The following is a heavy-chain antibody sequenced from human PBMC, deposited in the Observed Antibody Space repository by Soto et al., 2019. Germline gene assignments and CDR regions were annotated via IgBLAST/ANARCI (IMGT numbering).Heavy chain of an antibody. CDR2: MNPKIGTA. D-gene: IGHD2-21*01. J-gene: IGHJ4*02. Sequence: GASVKVSCKASGYTFTSYDINWVRQATGQGPEWMGWMNPKIGTASYAQKFQGRVTITTNTSTNTAYMELRSLRSEDTAVYYCARGGDGYNFGAVYWGQGTPVTVSS. CDR1: GYTFTSYD. V-gene: IGHV1-8*01. CDR3: ARGGDGYNFGAVY.